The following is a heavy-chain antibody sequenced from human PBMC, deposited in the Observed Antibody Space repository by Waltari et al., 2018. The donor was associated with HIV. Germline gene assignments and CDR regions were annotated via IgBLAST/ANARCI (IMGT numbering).Heavy chain of an antibody. CDR3: ARHRFTRGNSAWYFLY. Sequence: QVRLQQWGAGLLKPSETLSLTCAVYGGSFSNYYWTWIRQTPEKGLEWIGEINHSGTTDYNPSLKSRLTMSIDTSKNQCSLKLNSVTAADTAVYYCARHRFTRGNSAWYFLYWGQGTHVTVSS. CDR2: INHSGTT. V-gene: IGHV4-34*02. CDR1: GGSFSNYY. D-gene: IGHD6-19*01. J-gene: IGHJ4*02.